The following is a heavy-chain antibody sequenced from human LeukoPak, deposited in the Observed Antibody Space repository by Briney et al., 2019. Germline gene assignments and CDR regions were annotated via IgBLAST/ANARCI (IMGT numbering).Heavy chain of an antibody. CDR3: ARGRNDFWSGYYPNTFDY. V-gene: IGHV4-31*03. CDR1: GGSINSGAYY. Sequence: PSQTLSLTCTVSGGSINSGAYYWSWIRQHPGKGLEWIGYIYYSGTTYYNPSLKSRVTISVDTSKNQFSLKLNSVTAADTAVYYCARGRNDFWSGYYPNTFDYWGQGTLVTVSS. D-gene: IGHD3-3*01. J-gene: IGHJ4*02. CDR2: IYYSGTT.